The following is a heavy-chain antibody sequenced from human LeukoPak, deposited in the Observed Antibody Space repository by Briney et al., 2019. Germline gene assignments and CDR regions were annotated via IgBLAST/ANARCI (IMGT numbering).Heavy chain of an antibody. J-gene: IGHJ6*04. CDR3: EELGITMIGGV. CDR1: GFTFSTYG. D-gene: IGHD3-10*02. Sequence: GGSLRLSCGASGFTFSTYGMIWVRQAPGKGLEWVSGISGSGGRTYYADSVKGRFTISRDNAKNSLYLQMNSLRAEDTAVYYCEELGITMIGGVWGKGTTVTICS. V-gene: IGHV3-23*01. CDR2: ISGSGGRT.